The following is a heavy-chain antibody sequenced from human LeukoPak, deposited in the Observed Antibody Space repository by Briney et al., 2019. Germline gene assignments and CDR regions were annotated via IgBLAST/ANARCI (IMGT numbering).Heavy chain of an antibody. CDR2: ISAYNGNT. Sequence: ASVKVSCKASGYTFTSYGISWVRQAPGRGLEWMGWISAYNGNTNYAQKLQGRVTMTTDTSTGTAYMELRSLRSDDTAVYYCARDLFEYSSSPHFDYWGQGTLVTVSS. CDR3: ARDLFEYSSSPHFDY. V-gene: IGHV1-18*01. D-gene: IGHD6-6*01. J-gene: IGHJ4*02. CDR1: GYTFTSYG.